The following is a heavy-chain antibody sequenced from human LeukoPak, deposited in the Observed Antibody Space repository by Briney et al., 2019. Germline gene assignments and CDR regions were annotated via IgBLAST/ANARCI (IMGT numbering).Heavy chain of an antibody. CDR3: ARGVTYYYGSGSALFDY. V-gene: IGHV1-18*01. CDR2: ISAYNGNT. Sequence: ASVKVSCKASGYTFTSYGISWVRQAPGQGLKWMGWISAYNGNTNYAQKLQGRVTMTTDTSTSTAYMELRSLRSDDTAVYYCARGVTYYYGSGSALFDYWGQGTLVTVSS. J-gene: IGHJ4*02. D-gene: IGHD3-10*01. CDR1: GYTFTSYG.